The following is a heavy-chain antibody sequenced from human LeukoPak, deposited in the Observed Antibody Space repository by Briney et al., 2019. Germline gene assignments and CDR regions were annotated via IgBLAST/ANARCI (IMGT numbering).Heavy chain of an antibody. CDR3: ATMSTSDDAFDI. CDR2: ISGSGGSK. Sequence: GGSLRLSCEASGFSFGGFALSWVRQAPGKGPEWVAIISGSGGSKFYADSVRGRFIISRDNANNTLYLEMNSLRAEDTAVYYCATMSTSDDAFDIWGQGTMVTVSS. CDR1: GFSFGGFA. J-gene: IGHJ3*02. V-gene: IGHV3-23*01. D-gene: IGHD2-2*01.